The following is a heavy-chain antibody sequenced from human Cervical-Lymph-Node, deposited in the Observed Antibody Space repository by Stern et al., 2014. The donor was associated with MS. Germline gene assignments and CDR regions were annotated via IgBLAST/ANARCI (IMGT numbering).Heavy chain of an antibody. Sequence: QVQLVQSGGGVVQPGRSLRLSCAASGFTFSSYAMHWVRQAPGQGLEWVAVISYDGSNKYYADSVKGRFTISRDNSKNTLYLQMNSLRAEDTAVYYCARVVDYGDYFDYWGQGTLVTVSS. CDR2: ISYDGSNK. CDR3: ARVVDYGDYFDY. CDR1: GFTFSSYA. J-gene: IGHJ4*02. D-gene: IGHD4-17*01. V-gene: IGHV3-30*01.